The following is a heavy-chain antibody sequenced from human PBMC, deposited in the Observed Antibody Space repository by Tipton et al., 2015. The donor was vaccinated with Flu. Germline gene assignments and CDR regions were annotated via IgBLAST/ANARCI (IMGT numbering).Heavy chain of an antibody. CDR2: IYYRGTT. J-gene: IGHJ6*02. D-gene: IGHD4-11*01. Sequence: LSCTVSGGSVSPYYWNWVRQSPGKGLEWVGYIYYRGTTGYNPSLKSRVTISVDTSKNQVSLKLTSVTAADTAVYYCARDLVQDYRDQYFGMDVWGQGTTVTVSS. V-gene: IGHV4-59*02. CDR1: GGSVSPYY. CDR3: ARDLVQDYRDQYFGMDV.